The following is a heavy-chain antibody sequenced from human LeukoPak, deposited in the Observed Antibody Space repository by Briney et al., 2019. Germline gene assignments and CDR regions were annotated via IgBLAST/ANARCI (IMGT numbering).Heavy chain of an antibody. V-gene: IGHV3-7*01. CDR2: RNTDGSVI. CDR1: GFTFSNAW. J-gene: IGHJ1*01. D-gene: IGHD4-23*01. Sequence: GGDLRLSCAASGFTFSNAWMRSDRQAPGKGLEWVANRNTDGSVIYDVDSVKGRFTISIDNAKDSLYLQMSSLRVEHTAAYYCATSADSAGNSWGQGALIAVSS. CDR3: ATSADSAGNS.